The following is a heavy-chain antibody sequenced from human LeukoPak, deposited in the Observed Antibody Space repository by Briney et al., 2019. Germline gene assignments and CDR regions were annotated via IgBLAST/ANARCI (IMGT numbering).Heavy chain of an antibody. CDR3: AKDIYIYEAGGYNFDY. CDR1: GFTFSTYG. V-gene: IGHV3-30*02. D-gene: IGHD1-1*01. J-gene: IGHJ4*02. Sequence: GGSLRLSCVSSGFTFSTYGMHWVRQAPGKGLEWVAFIRYDGSDKYYADSVKGRFTISRDNSKNTLYLQMNSLRPEDTAVYYCAKDIYIYEAGGYNFDYWGQGTLVTVSS. CDR2: IRYDGSDK.